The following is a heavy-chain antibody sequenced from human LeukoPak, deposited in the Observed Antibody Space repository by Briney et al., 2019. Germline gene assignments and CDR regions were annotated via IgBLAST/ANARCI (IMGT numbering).Heavy chain of an antibody. CDR3: ARETRPAVRGAIYYYYMDV. D-gene: IGHD3-10*01. Sequence: GASVKVSCKASGYTFTSYDINWVRQATGQGLEWMGWMNPNSGNTGYAQKFQGRVTMTRNTSISTAYMELSSLRSEDTAVYYCARETRPAVRGAIYYYYMDVWGKGTTVTISS. CDR2: MNPNSGNT. CDR1: GYTFTSYD. V-gene: IGHV1-8*01. J-gene: IGHJ6*03.